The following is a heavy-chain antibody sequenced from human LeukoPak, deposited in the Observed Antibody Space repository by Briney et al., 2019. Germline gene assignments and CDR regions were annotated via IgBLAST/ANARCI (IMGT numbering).Heavy chain of an antibody. CDR3: AREGPVDCSSTSCYADY. CDR1: GFTFSSYG. Sequence: PGGSLRLSCAASGFTFSSYGMNWVRQAPGKGLEWVSYISTSSNRIDYADSVKGRFTISRDNAKNSLYLQMNSLRGEDTAVYYCAREGPVDCSSTSCYADYWGQGTLVTVSS. J-gene: IGHJ4*02. D-gene: IGHD2-2*01. V-gene: IGHV3-21*05. CDR2: ISTSSNRI.